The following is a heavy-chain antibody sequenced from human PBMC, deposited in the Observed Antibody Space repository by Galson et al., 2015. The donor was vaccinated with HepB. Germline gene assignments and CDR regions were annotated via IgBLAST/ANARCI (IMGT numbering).Heavy chain of an antibody. V-gene: IGHV3-30*18. CDR1: GFTFSSYG. Sequence: SLRLSCAASGFTFSSYGMHWVRQAPGKGLEWVAVISYDGSNKYYADSVKGRFTISRDNSKNTLYLQMNSLRAEDTAVYYCAKAGDSGSYYYYYGMDVWGQGTTVTVSS. J-gene: IGHJ6*02. CDR2: ISYDGSNK. CDR3: AKAGDSGSYYYYYGMDV. D-gene: IGHD1-26*01.